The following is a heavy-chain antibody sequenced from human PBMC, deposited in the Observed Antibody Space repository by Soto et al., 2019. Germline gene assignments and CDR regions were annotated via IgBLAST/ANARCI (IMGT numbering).Heavy chain of an antibody. CDR3: ARDLLKLHTVMAPRGY. CDR2: ISAYNGDT. V-gene: IGHV1-18*04. J-gene: IGHJ4*02. D-gene: IGHD5-18*01. Sequence: ASVKVSCKASGYTFTSYGSSWVRQAPGQGLEWMGWISAYNGDTNYAQKLQGRVTMTTDTSTSTAYMELRSLRSDDTAVYYCARDLLKLHTVMAPRGYWGQGTLVTVSS. CDR1: GYTFTSYG.